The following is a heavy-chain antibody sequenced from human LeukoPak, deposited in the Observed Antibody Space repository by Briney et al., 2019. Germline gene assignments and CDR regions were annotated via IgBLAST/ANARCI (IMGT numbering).Heavy chain of an antibody. CDR3: ARDLNYYDSSGAPSSGHDYYYGMDA. D-gene: IGHD3-22*01. CDR2: ISAYNGNT. CDR1: GYTFTSYG. V-gene: IGHV1-18*01. Sequence: ASVKVSCKASGYTFTSYGISWVRQAPGQGLEWMGWISAYNGNTNYAQKLQGRVTMTTDTSTSTAYMELRSLRSDDTAVYYCARDLNYYDSSGAPSSGHDYYYGMDAWGQGTTVTVSS. J-gene: IGHJ6*02.